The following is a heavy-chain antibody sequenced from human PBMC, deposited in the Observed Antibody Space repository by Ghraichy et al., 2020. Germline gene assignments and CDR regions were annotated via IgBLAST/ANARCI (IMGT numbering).Heavy chain of an antibody. Sequence: GGSLRLSCAASGFTFSSYSMNWVRQAPGKGLEWVSSISSSSSYIYYADSVKGRFTISRDNAKNSLYLQMNSLRAEDTAVYYCARDTKQWLRLDAFDIWGQGKMVTVSS. CDR1: GFTFSSYS. CDR2: ISSSSSYI. D-gene: IGHD6-19*01. J-gene: IGHJ3*02. CDR3: ARDTKQWLRLDAFDI. V-gene: IGHV3-21*01.